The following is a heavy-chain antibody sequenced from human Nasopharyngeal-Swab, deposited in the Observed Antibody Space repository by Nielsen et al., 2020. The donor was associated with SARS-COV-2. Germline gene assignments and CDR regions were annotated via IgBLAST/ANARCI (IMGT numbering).Heavy chain of an antibody. CDR2: ISYDGSNK. Sequence: GESLKISRAASGFTFSSYGMHWVRQAPGKGLEWVAVISYDGSNKYYADSVKGRFTISRDNSKNTLYLQMNSLRAEDTAVYYCAKAHGGGFYYYYMDVWGKGTTVTVSS. D-gene: IGHD2-15*01. V-gene: IGHV3-30*18. J-gene: IGHJ6*03. CDR1: GFTFSSYG. CDR3: AKAHGGGFYYYYMDV.